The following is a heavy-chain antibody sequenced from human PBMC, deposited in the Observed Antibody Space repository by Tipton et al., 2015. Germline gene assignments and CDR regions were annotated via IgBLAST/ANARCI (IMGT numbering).Heavy chain of an antibody. CDR3: ASLLLYGDYVHGLGY. D-gene: IGHD4-17*01. CDR2: INHAGDT. J-gene: IGHJ4*02. Sequence: GLVKPSETLSLTCAVSGYSISRGYNWGWIRQAPGKGLEWIGAINHAGDTYYRPSLKSRATISVDTSNNHFSLRLTSLTASDTAVYYCASLLLYGDYVHGLGYWGRGTLVTVSS. V-gene: IGHV4-38-2*01. CDR1: GYSISRGYN.